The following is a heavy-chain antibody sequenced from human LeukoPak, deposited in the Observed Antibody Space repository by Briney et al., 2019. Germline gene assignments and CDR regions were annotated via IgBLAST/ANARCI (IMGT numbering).Heavy chain of an antibody. CDR1: GGSISSGDYY. J-gene: IGHJ4*02. V-gene: IGHV4-30-4*01. CDR2: IYNSGST. Sequence: PSETLSLTCTVSGGSISSGDYYWSWIRQPPGKGLEWIGYIYNSGSTYYNPSLKSRVSISVDTSKNQFSLKLSSVTAADTAVYYCARADYSDSGTYYYSDYWGQETLVTVSS. D-gene: IGHD3-10*01. CDR3: ARADYSDSGTYYYSDY.